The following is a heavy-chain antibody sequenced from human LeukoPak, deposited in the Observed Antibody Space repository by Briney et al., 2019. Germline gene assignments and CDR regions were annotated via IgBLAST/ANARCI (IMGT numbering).Heavy chain of an antibody. J-gene: IGHJ4*02. CDR3: ARATVVTIGALDY. D-gene: IGHD4-23*01. CDR1: GGSISSYY. Sequence: SETLSLTCTVSGGSISSYYWSWIRQPPGKGLEWIGYIYYSGNTNYNPSLKSRVTISIDTPKNQFSLKLSSVTVADTAVYYCARATVVTIGALDYWGQGTLVTVSS. CDR2: IYYSGNT. V-gene: IGHV4-59*08.